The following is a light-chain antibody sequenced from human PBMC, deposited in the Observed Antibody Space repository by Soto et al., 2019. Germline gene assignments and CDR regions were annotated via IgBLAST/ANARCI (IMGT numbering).Light chain of an antibody. CDR3: QQYNNSPSWT. CDR2: GAS. J-gene: IGKJ1*01. CDR1: QSVSSY. V-gene: IGKV3-15*01. Sequence: ENVMTQSPATLSMSPGERATLSCRASQSVSSYLAWYQQKPGQAPRLLIYGASTRATGIPARFSGSGSGTEFTLTISSLQSEDFAVYYCQQYNNSPSWTFGQGTKVEIK.